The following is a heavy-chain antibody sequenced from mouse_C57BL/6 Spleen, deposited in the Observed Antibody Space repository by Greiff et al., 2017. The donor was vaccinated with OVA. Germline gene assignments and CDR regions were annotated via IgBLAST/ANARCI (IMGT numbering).Heavy chain of an antibody. D-gene: IGHD2-5*01. CDR1: GFTFSDYG. J-gene: IGHJ2*01. V-gene: IGHV5-17*01. CDR2: ISSGSSTI. Sequence: EVTLEESGGGLVKPGGSLKLSCAASGFTFSDYGMHWVRQAPEKGLEWVAYISSGSSTIYYADTVKGRFTISRDNAKNTLFLQMTSLRSEDTAMYYCARDYSNYVGYFDYWGQGTTLTVSS. CDR3: ARDYSNYVGYFDY.